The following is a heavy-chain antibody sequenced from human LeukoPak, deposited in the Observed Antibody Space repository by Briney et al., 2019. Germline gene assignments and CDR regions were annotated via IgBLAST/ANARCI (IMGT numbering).Heavy chain of an antibody. V-gene: IGHV3-48*03. CDR3: ARDTSGWYKRFDY. Sequence: GGSLRLSCAASGFTFSSDEMNWVRQAPGKGLEWISYISGSGSTIYYADSVKGRFTISRDNAKNSLYLQMNSLRAEDTAVYYCARDTSGWYKRFDYWGQGTLVTVSS. CDR2: ISGSGSTI. D-gene: IGHD6-19*01. J-gene: IGHJ4*02. CDR1: GFTFSSDE.